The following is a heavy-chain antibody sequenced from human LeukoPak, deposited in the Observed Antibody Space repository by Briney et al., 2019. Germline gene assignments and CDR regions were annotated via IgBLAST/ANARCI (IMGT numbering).Heavy chain of an antibody. V-gene: IGHV5-51*01. CDR2: IYPGDSDT. J-gene: IGHJ3*02. CDR1: GYSFTSQW. D-gene: IGHD2-21*02. CDR3: ARWVTADRGKKDAFDI. Sequence: GESLRISCKTSGYSFTSQWIGWVRQMPGKGLEWMGIIYPGDSDTRYSPSLQGQVTISADKSISTAYLQWNSLKASDTAMYYCARWVTADRGKKDAFDIWGQGTMVTVSS.